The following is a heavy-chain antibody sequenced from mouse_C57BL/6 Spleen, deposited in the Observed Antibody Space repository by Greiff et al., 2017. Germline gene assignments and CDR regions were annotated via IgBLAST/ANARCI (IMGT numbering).Heavy chain of an antibody. CDR1: GYAFSSSW. V-gene: IGHV1-82*01. CDR3: ANGYYLDY. D-gene: IGHD2-2*01. CDR2: IYPGDGDT. Sequence: VQLQQSGPELVKPGASVKISCKASGYAFSSSWMNWVKQRPGKGLEWIGRIYPGDGDTNYNGKFKGKATLTADKSSSTAYMQLSSLTSDDSAVYFCANGYYLDYWGQGTTLTVSS. J-gene: IGHJ2*01.